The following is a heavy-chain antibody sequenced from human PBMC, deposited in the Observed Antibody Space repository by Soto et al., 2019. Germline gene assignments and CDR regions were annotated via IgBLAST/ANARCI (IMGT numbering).Heavy chain of an antibody. CDR1: GYRFSSSW. Sequence: GASLKISCQGTGYRFSSSWIGWVRQKPGKGLEWLGNVYPSASDVRYSPAFEGQVTISADNSINTAYLQWSSLKASDTAMYYCGKHEGYCSRTTCPSVDHWGQGTLVTVSS. CDR3: GKHEGYCSRTTCPSVDH. J-gene: IGHJ4*02. D-gene: IGHD2-2*01. V-gene: IGHV5-51*01. CDR2: VYPSASDV.